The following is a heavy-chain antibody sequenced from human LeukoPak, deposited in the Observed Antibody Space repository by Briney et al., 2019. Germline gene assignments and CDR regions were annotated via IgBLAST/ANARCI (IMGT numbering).Heavy chain of an antibody. CDR3: ARTAYCSSTSCYAGTGWFDP. D-gene: IGHD2-2*01. Sequence: LSGGSLRLSCAASGFTFSSYEMNWVRQAPGKGLEWVSYISSSGSTIYYADSVKGRFTISRDNAKNSLYLQMNSLRAEDTAVYYCARTAYCSSTSCYAGTGWFDPWGQGTLVTVSS. V-gene: IGHV3-48*03. CDR1: GFTFSSYE. J-gene: IGHJ5*02. CDR2: ISSSGSTI.